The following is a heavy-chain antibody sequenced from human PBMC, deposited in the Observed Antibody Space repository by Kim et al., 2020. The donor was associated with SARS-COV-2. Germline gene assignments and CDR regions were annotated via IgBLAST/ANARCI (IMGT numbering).Heavy chain of an antibody. CDR3: VRPGDMTLLQGVLLDY. D-gene: IGHD3-10*01. V-gene: IGHV3-7*01. CDR1: GFTFSKYW. Sequence: GGSLRLSCETSGFTFSKYWMTWVRQSPGKGLEWLANIKEDGSQTHYADSVKGRMSVFRDNAKSSLYLPMENLRVDDTAVYYCVRPGDMTLLQGVLLDYWGQGTPVTVSS. CDR2: IKEDGSQT. J-gene: IGHJ4*02.